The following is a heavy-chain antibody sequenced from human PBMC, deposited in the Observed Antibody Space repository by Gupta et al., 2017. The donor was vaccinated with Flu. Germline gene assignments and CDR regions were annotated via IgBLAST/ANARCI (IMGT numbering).Heavy chain of an antibody. Sequence: AGQSHEMMGWINAGIHTINDSEKLQSRVTISRTSSANTAYMELSSLKYEATAVYYCARSSLYGSGSLFSFDPWGQGTQVTVSS. D-gene: IGHD3-10*01. V-gene: IGHV1-3*01. CDR3: ARSSLYGSGSLFSFDP. J-gene: IGHJ5*02. CDR2: INAGIHTI.